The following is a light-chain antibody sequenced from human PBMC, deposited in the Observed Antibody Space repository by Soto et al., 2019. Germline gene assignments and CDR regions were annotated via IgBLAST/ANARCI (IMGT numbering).Light chain of an antibody. CDR1: QSIGTD. J-gene: IGKJ1*01. CDR3: QQTYSTPWT. Sequence: DIQMTQSPSSLSASMGDRVSITCRASQSIGTDLNWYQQKPGKAPKLLIYGASTLQGGVPLRFSGSVSGTEFTLSISSLQPGDLATYFCQQTYSTPWTFGQGTKVDI. V-gene: IGKV1-39*01. CDR2: GAS.